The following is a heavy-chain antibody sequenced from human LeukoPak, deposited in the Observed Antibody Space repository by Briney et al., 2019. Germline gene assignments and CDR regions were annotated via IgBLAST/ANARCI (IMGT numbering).Heavy chain of an antibody. CDR3: ARLRGGMVATLNLDY. J-gene: IGHJ4*02. CDR2: ISAYNGNT. D-gene: IGHD1-26*01. CDR1: GYTFTSYD. V-gene: IGHV1-18*01. Sequence: GASVKVSCKASGYTFTSYDINWVRQATGQGLEWMGWISAYNGNTNYAQKLQGRVTMTTDTSTSTAYMELRSLRSDNTAVYYCARLRGGMVATLNLDYWGQGTLVTVSS.